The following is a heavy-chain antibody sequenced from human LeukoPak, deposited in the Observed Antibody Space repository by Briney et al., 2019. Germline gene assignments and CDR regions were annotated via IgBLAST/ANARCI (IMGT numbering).Heavy chain of an antibody. CDR2: IFHIGVT. CDR3: ARGGRSAFDI. CDR1: GGSISSDHW. J-gene: IGHJ3*02. V-gene: IGHV4-4*02. Sequence: SGTLSLTCAVSGGSISSDHWWSWVRQPPGKSLEWIGEIFHIGVTNYKPSLKSRVSMSVDNSRHQLSLNLRSVTAADTAVYFCARGGRSAFDIWGPGTKVIVSS.